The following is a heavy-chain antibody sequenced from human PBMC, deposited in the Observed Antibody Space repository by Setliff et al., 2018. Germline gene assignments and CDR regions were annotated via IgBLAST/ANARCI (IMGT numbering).Heavy chain of an antibody. Sequence: ASVKVSCKASGYTFTSHDIDWVRQATGQGLEWMGWMNPNSGNTGYAQKFQGRVTITRNTSISTAYMELSSLRSEDTAVYYCARSGGGHDFWSGYLVSHYYYYYYMDVWGKGTTVTVSS. CDR2: MNPNSGNT. CDR3: ARSGGGHDFWSGYLVSHYYYYYYMDV. V-gene: IGHV1-8*03. D-gene: IGHD3-3*01. J-gene: IGHJ6*03. CDR1: GYTFTSHD.